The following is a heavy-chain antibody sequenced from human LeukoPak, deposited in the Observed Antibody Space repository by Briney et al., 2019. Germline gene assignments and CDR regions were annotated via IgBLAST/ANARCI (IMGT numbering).Heavy chain of an antibody. J-gene: IGHJ4*02. Sequence: PSETLSLTCTVSGGSISGSSYYWGWIRQPPGKGLEWIGSIYYSGSTYYNPSLKSRVTMSMDTSKNQFSLKLSSVTAADTAVYYCARGRFATLPGDWGQGTLVTVSS. CDR3: ARGRFATLPGD. V-gene: IGHV4-39*07. D-gene: IGHD2-15*01. CDR1: GGSISGSSYY. CDR2: IYYSGST.